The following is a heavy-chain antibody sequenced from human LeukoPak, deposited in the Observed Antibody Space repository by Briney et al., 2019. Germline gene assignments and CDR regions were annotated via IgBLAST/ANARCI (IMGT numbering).Heavy chain of an antibody. CDR2: ISSSSSYI. CDR1: AFTFSSYS. Sequence: GGSLRLSCAASAFTFSSYSMNWVRQAPGKGLEWVSSISSSSSYIYYADSVKGRFTISRDNAKNSLYLQMNSLRAEDTAVYYCARELLSSSWYMALDYWGQGTLVTVSS. CDR3: ARELLSSSWYMALDY. V-gene: IGHV3-21*01. J-gene: IGHJ4*02. D-gene: IGHD6-13*01.